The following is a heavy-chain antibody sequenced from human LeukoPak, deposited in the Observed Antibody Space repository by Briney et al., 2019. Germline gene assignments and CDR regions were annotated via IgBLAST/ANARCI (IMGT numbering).Heavy chain of an antibody. V-gene: IGHV1-2*02. D-gene: IGHD2-21*02. CDR1: GYTFTGYY. Sequence: GASVKVSCKASGYTFTGYYMHWVRQAPGQGLEWMGWINPNSGGTNYAQKFQGRVTMTRDTSISTAYMELSRLRSDDTAVYYCARDRLVTPNWFDPWGQGTLVTVSS. CDR3: ARDRLVTPNWFDP. CDR2: INPNSGGT. J-gene: IGHJ5*02.